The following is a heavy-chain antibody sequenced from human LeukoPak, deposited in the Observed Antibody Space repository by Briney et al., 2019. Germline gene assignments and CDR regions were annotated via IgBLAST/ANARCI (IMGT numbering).Heavy chain of an antibody. V-gene: IGHV4-59*01. CDR2: IYYSGST. Sequence: SETLSLTCTVSGGSISSYYWSWIRQDPGKGLEWIGNIYYSGSTNYNPSFKSRVTISVDTSKNQFSLKLNSVTATDTAVYYCARGSNWFDPWGQGTLVTVSS. CDR3: ARGSNWFDP. J-gene: IGHJ5*02. CDR1: GGSISSYY.